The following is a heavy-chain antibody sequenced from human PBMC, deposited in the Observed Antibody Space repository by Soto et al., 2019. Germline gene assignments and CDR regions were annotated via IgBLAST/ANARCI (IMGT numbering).Heavy chain of an antibody. CDR2: INNDGSST. V-gene: IGHV3-74*01. CDR1: GFTFSSYC. Sequence: PAGSLTLSCAASGFTFSSYCLHLVRQAPGKGLVWVSRINNDGSSTSYADSVKGRFTISRDNAENTLYLQMNSLRAEDTAVYFCARGNVIPRAQVTLNAFASWGQGTMVTVSS. D-gene: IGHD3-22*01. J-gene: IGHJ3*02. CDR3: ARGNVIPRAQVTLNAFAS.